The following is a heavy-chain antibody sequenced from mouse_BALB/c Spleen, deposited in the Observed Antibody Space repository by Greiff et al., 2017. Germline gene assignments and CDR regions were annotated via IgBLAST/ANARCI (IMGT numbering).Heavy chain of an antibody. V-gene: IGHV5-4*02. CDR1: GFTFSDYY. Sequence: VQLKESGGGLVKPGGSLKLSCAASGFTFSDYYMYWVRQTPEKRLEWVATISDGGSYTYYPDSVKGRFTISRDNAKNNLYLQMSSLKSEDTAMYYSARDRTGSFDYWGQGTTLTVSS. D-gene: IGHD4-1*01. J-gene: IGHJ2*01. CDR3: ARDRTGSFDY. CDR2: ISDGGSYT.